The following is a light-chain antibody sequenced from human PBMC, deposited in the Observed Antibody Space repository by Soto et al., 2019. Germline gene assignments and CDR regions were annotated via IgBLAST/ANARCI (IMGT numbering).Light chain of an antibody. V-gene: IGKV3-11*01. CDR2: DAS. Sequence: IVLTQSPATLSLSPGESVTLSCTTNQSVDTYFAWYQQKRGLPPRLLIYDASNRAIGIPARFSGRGSETDFSLTISSLEPADFAVYSCQQRGTWPPTFGRGTRLEI. J-gene: IGKJ5*01. CDR1: QSVDTY. CDR3: QQRGTWPPT.